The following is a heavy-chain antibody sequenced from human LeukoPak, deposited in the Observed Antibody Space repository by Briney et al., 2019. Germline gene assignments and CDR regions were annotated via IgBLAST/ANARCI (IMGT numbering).Heavy chain of an antibody. CDR2: IWYGGSNK. D-gene: IGHD3-22*01. J-gene: IGHJ4*02. CDR1: GFTFSSYG. V-gene: IGHV3-30*02. CDR3: AKDQLGDSSGYISYCFEY. Sequence: GGSLRLSCAASGFTFSSYGMHWVRQAPGKGLEWVAVIWYGGSNKYYADSVKGRFTISRDNSKNTLHLQMNSLRAEDTAVYYCAKDQLGDSSGYISYCFEYWGQGTLVTVSS.